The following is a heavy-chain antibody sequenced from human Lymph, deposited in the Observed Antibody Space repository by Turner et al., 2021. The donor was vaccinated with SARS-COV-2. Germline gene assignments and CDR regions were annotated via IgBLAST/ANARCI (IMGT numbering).Heavy chain of an antibody. V-gene: IGHV3-30-3*01. CDR3: ARDAGSLFDY. D-gene: IGHD6-13*01. Sequence: QVQLVESGGGVVQPGRSLRLSCAASGFTFSSYAMHWVRQAPGKGLEWVALISYEGSNKYYADSVKGRFTISRDNSKNSLYLQMNSLRAEDTAVYYCARDAGSLFDYWGQGTLVTVSS. CDR2: ISYEGSNK. CDR1: GFTFSSYA. J-gene: IGHJ4*02.